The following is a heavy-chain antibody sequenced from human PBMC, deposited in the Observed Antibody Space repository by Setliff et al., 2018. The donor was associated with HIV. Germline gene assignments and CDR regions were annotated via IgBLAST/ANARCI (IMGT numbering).Heavy chain of an antibody. D-gene: IGHD3-22*01. Sequence: PGGSLRLSCAASGFTFSSYEMNWVRQAPGKGLEWVSYISSSGSTIYYADSVKGRFTISRDNAKNSLYLQMNSLRAEDTAVYYCASEATDCSGYSRYYYYYGMDVWGQGTTVTVSS. V-gene: IGHV3-48*03. CDR3: ASEATDCSGYSRYYYYYGMDV. J-gene: IGHJ6*02. CDR2: ISSSGSTI. CDR1: GFTFSSYE.